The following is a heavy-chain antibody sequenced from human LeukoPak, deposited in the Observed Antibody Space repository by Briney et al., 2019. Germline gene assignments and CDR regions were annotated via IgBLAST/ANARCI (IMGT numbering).Heavy chain of an antibody. CDR3: ARPTTGPATQGYDY. CDR2: MYSSGTT. J-gene: IGHJ4*02. CDR1: GGTIGTNIYY. Sequence: SETLSLTCSVSGGTIGTNIYYWGWIRQPPGKGLEWIGSMYSSGTTYHNPSLKSRVTISVDTSKNEFSLNVISVTAADTAVYYCARPTTGPATQGYDYWGQGILVTVAS. V-gene: IGHV4-39*01. D-gene: IGHD1-1*01.